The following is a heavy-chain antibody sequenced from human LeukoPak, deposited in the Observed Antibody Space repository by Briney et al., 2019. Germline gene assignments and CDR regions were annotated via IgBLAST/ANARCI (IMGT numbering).Heavy chain of an antibody. CDR1: GFTVSSNY. V-gene: IGHV3-53*01. D-gene: IGHD5-12*01. CDR3: ARGRGYRDYDRPLDY. Sequence: GGSLRLSCAASGFTVSSNYMNWVRQAPGKGLEWVSVITSGGNTYYADSVKGQFTTSRDNSKNTLYVQMNSLRAEDTAIYYCARGRGYRDYDRPLDYWGQGTLVTVSS. CDR2: ITSGGNT. J-gene: IGHJ4*02.